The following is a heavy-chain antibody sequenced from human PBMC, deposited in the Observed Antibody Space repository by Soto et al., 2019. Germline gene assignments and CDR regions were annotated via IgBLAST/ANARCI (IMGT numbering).Heavy chain of an antibody. J-gene: IGHJ5*01. CDR2: IYWNDDK. CDR1: GLSLNNYRVS. D-gene: IGHD3-16*01. CDR3: AYNLAVRSLHS. V-gene: IGHV2-5*01. Sequence: RPKQRRIRNECISGLSLNNYRVSVGWIRQPPGKALEWLALIYWNDDKRYSPSLKSRLTITKDTSKNQVVLTMTNMDPVDTSTYYTAYNLAVRSLHS.